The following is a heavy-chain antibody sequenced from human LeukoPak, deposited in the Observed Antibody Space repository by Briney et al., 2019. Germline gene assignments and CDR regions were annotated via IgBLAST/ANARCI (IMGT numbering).Heavy chain of an antibody. V-gene: IGHV1-8*01. CDR3: ARGPRVLLWFGELFSPVYYFDY. D-gene: IGHD3-10*01. Sequence: GASVKVSCKASGYTFTSYDINWVRQATGQGLEWMGWMNPNSGNTGYAQKFQGRVTMTRNTSISTAYMELSSLRSEDTAVYYCARGPRVLLWFGELFSPVYYFDYWGQGTLVTVSS. CDR1: GYTFTSYD. J-gene: IGHJ4*02. CDR2: MNPNSGNT.